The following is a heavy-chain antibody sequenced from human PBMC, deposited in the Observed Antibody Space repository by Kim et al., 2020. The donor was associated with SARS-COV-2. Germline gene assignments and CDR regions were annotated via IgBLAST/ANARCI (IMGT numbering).Heavy chain of an antibody. V-gene: IGHV1-2*02. J-gene: IGHJ6*02. CDR1: GYTFTGYY. D-gene: IGHD2-21*01. CDR3: ARDRVLVRGQFYYYYGMDV. CDR2: INPNSGGT. Sequence: ASVKVSCKASGYTFTGYYMHWVRQAPGQGLEWMGWINPNSGGTNYAQKFQGRVTMTRDTSVSTAYMELNSLRSDDTAVYYCARDRVLVRGQFYYYYGMDVWGQGTTVTVSS.